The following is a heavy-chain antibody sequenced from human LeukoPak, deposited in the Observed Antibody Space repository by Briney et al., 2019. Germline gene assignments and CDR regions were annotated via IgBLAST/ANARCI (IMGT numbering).Heavy chain of an antibody. CDR2: ISYDGSNK. Sequence: PGRSLRLSCAASGFTFSSYAMHWVRQAPGKGLEWVAVISYDGSNKYYADSVKGRFTISRDNSKNTLYLQMNSLRAEDTAVYYCARDRPGEQQLVPDYWGQGTLVTVSS. CDR1: GFTFSSYA. CDR3: ARDRPGEQQLVPDY. D-gene: IGHD6-13*01. J-gene: IGHJ4*02. V-gene: IGHV3-30*04.